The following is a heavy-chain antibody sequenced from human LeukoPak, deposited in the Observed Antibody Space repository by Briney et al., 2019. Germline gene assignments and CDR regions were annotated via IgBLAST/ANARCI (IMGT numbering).Heavy chain of an antibody. D-gene: IGHD6-19*01. J-gene: IGHJ4*02. CDR3: ARQDPYTTGWHFDY. Sequence: PSETLSLTCTVSGGSISTSRYYWGWIRQPPGKGLEWIGSIYSSASTYYNPSLKSRVTLSVDTPKNQFSLKLSSVTAADTAVYYCARQDPYTTGWHFDYWGQGTLVTVSS. V-gene: IGHV4-39*01. CDR1: GGSISTSRYY. CDR2: IYSSAST.